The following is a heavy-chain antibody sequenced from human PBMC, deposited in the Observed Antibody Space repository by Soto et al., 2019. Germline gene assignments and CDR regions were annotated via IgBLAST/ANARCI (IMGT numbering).Heavy chain of an antibody. J-gene: IGHJ4*02. CDR1: GDSISSYF. V-gene: IGHV4-59*08. D-gene: IGHD6-19*01. CDR2: IQSSGAT. CDR3: ARPKGTYSSGYYYFDF. Sequence: QVQLQESGPGLVKPSETLSLTCTVSGDSISSYFWSWIRQSPGKGLEWVAYIQSSGATNYNPSLKSRVSISLDTSKNQFSLQLSSVAAADTAVYYCARPKGTYSSGYYYFDFWGQGTLVTVSS.